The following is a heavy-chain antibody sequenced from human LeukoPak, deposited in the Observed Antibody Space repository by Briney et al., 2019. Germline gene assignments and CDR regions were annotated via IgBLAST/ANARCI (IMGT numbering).Heavy chain of an antibody. Sequence: GRCLRLSCAASGFTFSSYAMSWVRQAPGKGLEWVSAISGSGGSTSYADSVKGRFTISRENSKNTLYLQMNSLIAKDRAVDSGAKEPTWGGGFGDFPPWFDPWGQGTLVTVSS. D-gene: IGHD3-10*01. CDR1: GFTFSSYA. J-gene: IGHJ5*02. CDR3: AKEPTWGGGFGDFPPWFDP. V-gene: IGHV3-23*01. CDR2: ISGSGGST.